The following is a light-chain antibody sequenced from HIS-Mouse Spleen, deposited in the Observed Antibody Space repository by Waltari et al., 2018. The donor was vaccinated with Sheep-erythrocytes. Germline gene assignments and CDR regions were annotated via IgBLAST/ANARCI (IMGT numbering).Light chain of an antibody. J-gene: IGLJ3*02. Sequence: QSALTQPASVSGSPGQSITLSRTGTSSDVGSYNLVSWYQHHPGKAPKLIIYEGSKRPSGFSNRFSGSKSGNTASLTISGLQAEDEADYYCCSYAGSSTPWVFGGGTKLTVL. CDR2: EGS. V-gene: IGLV2-23*01. CDR3: CSYAGSSTPWV. CDR1: SSDVGSYNL.